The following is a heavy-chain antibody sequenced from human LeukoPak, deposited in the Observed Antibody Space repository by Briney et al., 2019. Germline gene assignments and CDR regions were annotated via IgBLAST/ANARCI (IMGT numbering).Heavy chain of an antibody. Sequence: GESLRLSCAASGFTFSNAWTSWVRQAPGKGLEWVGRIKSKTDGGTTDYAAPVKGRFTISRDDSKNTLYLQMNSLKTEDTAVYYCTTDRRYGDYPNWYFDLWGRGTLVTVSS. D-gene: IGHD4-17*01. CDR2: IKSKTDGGTT. V-gene: IGHV3-15*01. J-gene: IGHJ2*01. CDR1: GFTFSNAW. CDR3: TTDRRYGDYPNWYFDL.